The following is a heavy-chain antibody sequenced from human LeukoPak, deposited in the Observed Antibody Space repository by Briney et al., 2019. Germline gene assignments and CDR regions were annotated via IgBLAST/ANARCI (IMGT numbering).Heavy chain of an antibody. D-gene: IGHD4-11*01. J-gene: IGHJ4*02. CDR1: GFTFSSYW. Sequence: GGSLRLSCAASGFTFSSYWMHWVRQVPGKGLVWVSSINTGGSSTTYADSVKGRFTISRDNAKNTLYLQMNSVRAEDTAVYYCARSNQADDYWGQGTLVTVSS. CDR3: ARSNQADDY. CDR2: INTGGSST. V-gene: IGHV3-74*01.